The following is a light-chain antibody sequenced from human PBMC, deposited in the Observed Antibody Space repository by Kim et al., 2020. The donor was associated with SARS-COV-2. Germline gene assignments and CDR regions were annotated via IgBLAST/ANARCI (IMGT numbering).Light chain of an antibody. CDR1: QDSRKF. CDR2: DAS. J-gene: IGKJ5*01. CDR3: QQYNNLQAIT. V-gene: IGKV1-33*01. Sequence: AVGASVNITCQASQDSRKFLNWYQQQPGKAPELLISDASTLRTGVPSRFSGSASGTHFTFTISNLQPEDIATYYCQQYNNLQAITFGQGTRLEIK.